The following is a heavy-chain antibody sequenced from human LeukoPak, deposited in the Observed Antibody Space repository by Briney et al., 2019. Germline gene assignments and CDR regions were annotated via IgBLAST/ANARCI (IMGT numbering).Heavy chain of an antibody. V-gene: IGHV1-46*01. J-gene: IGHJ4*02. CDR1: GYIFTSHK. CDR3: ARNRSAWSYSFDY. CDR2: IDPNGRT. Sequence: VASVKVSCKTSGYIFTSHKIHWVRQAPGHGLEWMAIIDPNGRTTYAQKVQDRVTSTRDTSTRTFYMELSSLRSEDTAVYYCARNRSAWSYSFDYWGQGTLVTVSS. D-gene: IGHD6-19*01.